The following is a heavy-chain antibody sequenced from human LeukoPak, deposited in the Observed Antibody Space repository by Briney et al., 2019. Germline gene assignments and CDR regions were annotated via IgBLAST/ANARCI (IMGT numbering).Heavy chain of an antibody. D-gene: IGHD4-23*01. V-gene: IGHV3-15*01. Sequence: GGSLRLSCAASGFTFSNAWMSWVRQAPGKGLEWVGRINSKTDGGTTDYAAPVKGRFTISRDDSKNTLCLHMNSLKTEDTAVYYCTTEVGTPMYYFDYWGQGTLVTVSS. J-gene: IGHJ4*02. CDR3: TTEVGTPMYYFDY. CDR2: INSKTDGGTT. CDR1: GFTFSNAW.